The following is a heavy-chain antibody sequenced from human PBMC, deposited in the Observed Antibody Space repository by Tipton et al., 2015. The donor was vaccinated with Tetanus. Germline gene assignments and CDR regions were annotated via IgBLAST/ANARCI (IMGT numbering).Heavy chain of an antibody. J-gene: IGHJ3*02. CDR2: IYPGDSDT. CDR1: GYSFTSYW. V-gene: IGHV5-51*01. CDR3: ARLYYYDSSGPTGGSAFDI. D-gene: IGHD3-22*01. Sequence: QLMQSGAEVKKPGESLKISCKGSGYSFTSYWIGWVRQMPGKGLEWMGIIYPGDSDTRYSPSFQGRVTISADKSISTAYLQWSSLKASDTAMYYCARLYYYDSSGPTGGSAFDIWGQGTMVTVSS.